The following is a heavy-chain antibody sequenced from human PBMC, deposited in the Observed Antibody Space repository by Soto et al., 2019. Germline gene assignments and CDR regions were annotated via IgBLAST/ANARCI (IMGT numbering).Heavy chain of an antibody. Sequence: PGGSLRLSCAASGFTFSSYWMSWVRQAPGKGLEWVANIKQDGSEKYYVDSVKGRFTISRDNAKNQFSLKLSSVTAADTAVYYCASNLAAAGTYYYYYMDVWGKGTTVTVSS. V-gene: IGHV3-7*01. D-gene: IGHD6-13*01. CDR1: GFTFSSYW. J-gene: IGHJ6*03. CDR3: ASNLAAAGTYYYYYMDV. CDR2: IKQDGSEK.